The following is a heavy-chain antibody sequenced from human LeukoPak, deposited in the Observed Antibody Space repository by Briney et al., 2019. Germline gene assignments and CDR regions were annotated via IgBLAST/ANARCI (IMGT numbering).Heavy chain of an antibody. D-gene: IGHD3-9*01. J-gene: IGHJ5*02. CDR3: AKGGEGYFDWFHDWFDP. CDR1: GFTFSSYG. CDR2: ISYDGSNK. Sequence: GGSLRLSCAASGFTFSSYGMHWVRQAPGKGLEWVAIISYDGSNKYYADSVKGRFTISRDNSKNTLYLQMNSLRAEDTAVYYCAKGGEGYFDWFHDWFDPWGQGTLVTVSS. V-gene: IGHV3-30*18.